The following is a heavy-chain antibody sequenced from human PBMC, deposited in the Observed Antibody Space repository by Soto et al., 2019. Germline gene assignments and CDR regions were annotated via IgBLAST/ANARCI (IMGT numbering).Heavy chain of an antibody. CDR3: ARHRARNWFDP. CDR1: GGSISSSSYY. D-gene: IGHD6-6*01. CDR2: IYYSGST. Sequence: SETLYLTCIVSGGSISSSSYYWGWIRQPPGKGLEWIGSIYYSGSTYYNPSLKSRVTISVDTSKNQFSLKLSSVTAADTAVFYCARHRARNWFDPWGRGILVTVSS. J-gene: IGHJ5*02. V-gene: IGHV4-39*01.